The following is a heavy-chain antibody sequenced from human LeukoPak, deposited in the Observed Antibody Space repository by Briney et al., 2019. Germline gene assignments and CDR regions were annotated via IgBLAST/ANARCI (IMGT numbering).Heavy chain of an antibody. Sequence: ASVKVSCKASGYTFTSYDINWVRQASGQGLEWMGWMNPNSGNTGYAQKFQGRVTMTRNTSISTAYMELSSLRSEDTAVYYCARGPIRLRPIAHYYWGQGTLVTVSS. V-gene: IGHV1-8*01. CDR1: GYTFTSYD. J-gene: IGHJ4*02. CDR3: ARGPIRLRPIAHYY. CDR2: MNPNSGNT. D-gene: IGHD3-3*01.